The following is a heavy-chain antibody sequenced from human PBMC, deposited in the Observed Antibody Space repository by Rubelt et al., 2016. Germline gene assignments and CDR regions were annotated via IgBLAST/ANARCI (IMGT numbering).Heavy chain of an antibody. CDR2: IYYSGST. Sequence: QVQLQQWGAGLLKPSETLSLTCAVYGGSFSGYYWSWIRQPPGKGLEWIGYIYYSGSTNYNPSLKSRVTISVDTSKNQFSLKLSSVTAADTAVYYCARDQLERHLGWFDPWGQGTLVTVSS. V-gene: IGHV4-34*11. D-gene: IGHD1-1*01. CDR3: ARDQLERHLGWFDP. J-gene: IGHJ5*02. CDR1: GGSFSGYY.